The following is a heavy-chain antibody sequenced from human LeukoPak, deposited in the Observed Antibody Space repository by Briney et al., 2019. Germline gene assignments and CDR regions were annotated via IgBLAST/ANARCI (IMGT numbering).Heavy chain of an antibody. J-gene: IGHJ3*02. Sequence: SETLSLTCTVSGGSISSYYWSWIRQPPGKGLEWIGYIYTSGSTNYNPSLKSRVTISVDTSKNQFSLKLSSVTAADTAVYYCARHLVVGATIDAFDIWGQGTMVTVSS. D-gene: IGHD1-26*01. V-gene: IGHV4-4*09. CDR3: ARHLVVGATIDAFDI. CDR1: GGSISSYY. CDR2: IYTSGST.